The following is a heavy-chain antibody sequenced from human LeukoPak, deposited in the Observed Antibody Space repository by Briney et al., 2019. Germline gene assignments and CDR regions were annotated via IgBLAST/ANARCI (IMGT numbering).Heavy chain of an antibody. CDR1: GFTFSSYA. D-gene: IGHD3-10*01. Sequence: GGSLRLSCAASGFTFSSYAMHWVRQAPGKGLEWVAFIRYDGSNKYYADSVKGRFTISRDNSKNTLYLQMNSLRAEDTAVYYCAVCGSGSYTNARLDYWGQGTLVTGSS. CDR2: IRYDGSNK. CDR3: AVCGSGSYTNARLDY. V-gene: IGHV3-30*02. J-gene: IGHJ4*02.